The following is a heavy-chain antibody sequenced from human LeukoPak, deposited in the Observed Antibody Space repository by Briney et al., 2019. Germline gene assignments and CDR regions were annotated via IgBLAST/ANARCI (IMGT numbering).Heavy chain of an antibody. V-gene: IGHV4-61*02. CDR1: GGSISSGSYS. CDR2: IYTSGST. CDR3: ARDGTPYGGYFDY. Sequence: SETLSLTCTVSGGSISSGSYSWSWIRQPAGKGLEWIGRIYTSGSTNYNPSLKSRVTISVDTSKNQFSLKLSSVTAADTAVYYCARDGTPYGGYFDYWGQGTLVTVSS. D-gene: IGHD1-26*01. J-gene: IGHJ4*02.